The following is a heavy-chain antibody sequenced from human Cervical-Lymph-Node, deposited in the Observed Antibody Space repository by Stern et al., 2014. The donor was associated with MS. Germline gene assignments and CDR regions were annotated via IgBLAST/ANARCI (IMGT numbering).Heavy chain of an antibody. Sequence: EVQLVESGGGLVKPGGSLRLSCAASGFTFSSYSMNWVRQAPGKGLEWVSSISSSSSYIYYADSVKGRFTISRDNAKNSLYLQMNSLRAEYTAVYYCARVTQRGYSYGPIGYWGQGTLVTVSS. J-gene: IGHJ4*02. CDR2: ISSSSSYI. D-gene: IGHD5-18*01. CDR3: ARVTQRGYSYGPIGY. CDR1: GFTFSSYS. V-gene: IGHV3-21*01.